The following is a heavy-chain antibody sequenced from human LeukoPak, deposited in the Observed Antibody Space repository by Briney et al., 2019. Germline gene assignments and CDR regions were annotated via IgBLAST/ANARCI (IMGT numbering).Heavy chain of an antibody. D-gene: IGHD3-10*01. CDR2: IYYSGST. V-gene: IGHV4-39*01. Sequence: SETLSLTCTVSGGSISSSSYYWGWIRQPPGKGLEWIGSIYYSGSTYYNPSLKSRVTISVDTSKNQFSLKLSSVTAADTAVYYCARKIMVRGVIITTVYFDYWGQGTLVTVPS. J-gene: IGHJ4*02. CDR3: ARKIMVRGVIITTVYFDY. CDR1: GGSISSSSYY.